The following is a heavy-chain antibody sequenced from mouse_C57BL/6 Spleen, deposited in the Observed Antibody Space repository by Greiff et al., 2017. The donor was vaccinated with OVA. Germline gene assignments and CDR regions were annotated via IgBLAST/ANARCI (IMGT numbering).Heavy chain of an antibody. CDR2: IDPETGGT. V-gene: IGHV1-15*01. J-gene: IGHJ3*01. Sequence: VQLQQSGAELVRPGASVTLSCKASGYTFTDYEMHWVKQTPVHGLEWIGAIDPETGGTAYKQKFKGKAILTADKSSSTAYMELLCLTSEDSAVDYFYEYDWFAYWGQGTLVTVSA. CDR3: YEYDWFAY. CDR1: GYTFTDYE. D-gene: IGHD2-4*01.